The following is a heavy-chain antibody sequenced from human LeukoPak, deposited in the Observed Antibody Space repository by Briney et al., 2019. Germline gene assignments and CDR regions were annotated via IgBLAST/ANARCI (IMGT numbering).Heavy chain of an antibody. CDR3: ASTQVPPDYYDSSGYHPDWYFDL. CDR2: IYYSGST. V-gene: IGHV4-31*03. Sequence: SETLSLTCTVSGGSISSGGYYWSWIRQHPGKGLEWIGYIYYSGSTYYNPSLKSRVTISVDTSKNQFSLKLSSVTVADTAVYYCASTQVPPDYYDSSGYHPDWYFDLWGRGTLVTVSS. J-gene: IGHJ2*01. CDR1: GGSISSGGYY. D-gene: IGHD3-22*01.